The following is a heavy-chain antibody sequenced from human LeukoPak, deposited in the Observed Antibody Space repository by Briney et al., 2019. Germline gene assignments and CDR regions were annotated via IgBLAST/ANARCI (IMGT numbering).Heavy chain of an antibody. J-gene: IGHJ4*02. Sequence: GGSLRLSCAASGSTFSRNGIHWVRQAPGKGLGWVAFIRHDGSDKYYADSVKGRFTISRDNFKNTVYLQMNSLRAEDTAVYYCAKCDSTGYYSVELVDYWGQGTLVTVSS. D-gene: IGHD3-22*01. CDR2: IRHDGSDK. V-gene: IGHV3-30*02. CDR1: GSTFSRNG. CDR3: AKCDSTGYYSVELVDY.